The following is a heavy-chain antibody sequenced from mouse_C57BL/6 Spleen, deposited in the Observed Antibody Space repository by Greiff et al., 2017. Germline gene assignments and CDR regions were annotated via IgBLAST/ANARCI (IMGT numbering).Heavy chain of an antibody. D-gene: IGHD1-1*01. J-gene: IGHJ4*01. CDR3: ARQRYYYGSSYSAMDY. CDR2: ISSGGSYT. CDR1: GFTFSSYG. V-gene: IGHV5-6*01. Sequence: EVQLVESGGDLVKPGGSLKLSCAASGFTFSSYGMSWVRQTPDKRLEWVATISSGGSYTYYPDSVKGRFTISRDNAKNTLYLQMSSLKSEDTAMYYCARQRYYYGSSYSAMDYWGQGTSVTVSS.